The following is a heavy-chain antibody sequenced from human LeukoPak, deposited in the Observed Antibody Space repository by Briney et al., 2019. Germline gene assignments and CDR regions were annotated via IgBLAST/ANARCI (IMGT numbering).Heavy chain of an antibody. CDR2: MNPNNANT. J-gene: IGHJ6*03. V-gene: IGHV1-8*01. CDR1: GYTFTSYD. CDR3: ARGGGLYYYYYMDV. Sequence: GASVKVSCKASGYTFTSYDINWVRQATGQGLEWMGWMNPNNANTDYAQKFQGRVTITADESTSTAYMELSSLRSEDTAVYYCARGGGLYYYYYMDVWGKGTTVTVSS. D-gene: IGHD3-3*01.